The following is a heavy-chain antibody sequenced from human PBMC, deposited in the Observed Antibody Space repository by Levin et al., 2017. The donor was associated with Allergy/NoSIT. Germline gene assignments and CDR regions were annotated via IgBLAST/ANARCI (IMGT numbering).Heavy chain of an antibody. V-gene: IGHV3-30*04. D-gene: IGHD2-8*01. J-gene: IGHJ5*02. Sequence: GGSLRLSCAASGFTFSNFAMNWVRQAPGKGLEWVAVISHDGSEKYHTDSVMGRFIISRDNSKNTLYLQMNTLTTEDTAVYYCARSRSCINNKCYEEYNWFGPWGQGTLVTVSS. CDR2: ISHDGSEK. CDR1: GFTFSNFA. CDR3: ARSRSCINNKCYEEYNWFGP.